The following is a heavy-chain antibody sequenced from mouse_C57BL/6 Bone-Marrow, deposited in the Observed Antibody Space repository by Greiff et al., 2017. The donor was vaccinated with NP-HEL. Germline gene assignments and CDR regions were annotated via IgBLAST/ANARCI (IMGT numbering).Heavy chain of an antibody. Sequence: QVQLKESGPELVKPGASVKISCKASGYAFSSSWMNWVKQRPGKGLEWIGRIYPGDGDTNYNGKFKGKATLTADKSSSTAYMQLSSLTSEDSAVYFCARSGYDYDEDWYFDVWGTGTTVTVSS. CDR1: GYAFSSSW. J-gene: IGHJ1*03. CDR3: ARSGYDYDEDWYFDV. CDR2: IYPGDGDT. D-gene: IGHD2-4*01. V-gene: IGHV1-82*01.